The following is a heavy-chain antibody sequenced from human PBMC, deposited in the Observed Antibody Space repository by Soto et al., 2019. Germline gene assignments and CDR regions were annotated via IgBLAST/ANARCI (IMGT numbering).Heavy chain of an antibody. V-gene: IGHV4-31*03. Sequence: PSETLSLTCTVSGGSISSGGYYWSWVRQHPGKGLEWIGYIYYSGSTYYNPSLKSRVTISVDTSKNQFSLKLSSVTAADTAVYYCARECIVGATSANYYYYGMDVWGQGTTVTVSS. J-gene: IGHJ6*02. CDR1: GGSISSGGYY. CDR3: ARECIVGATSANYYYYGMDV. CDR2: IYYSGST. D-gene: IGHD1-26*01.